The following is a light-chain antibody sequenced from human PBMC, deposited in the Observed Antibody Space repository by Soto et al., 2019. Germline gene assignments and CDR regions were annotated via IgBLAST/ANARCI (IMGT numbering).Light chain of an antibody. J-gene: IGLJ2*01. Sequence: QSVLTQPPSVSGSPGQSVNISCTETSSDNDAYYRVSWYQKPPGTAPKLMIYDVFNRPSGVPDRFSGSKSGNTASLTISGLQVEDEADYYCASYITSIPPQVIFGGGTKLTVL. CDR1: SSDNDAYYR. CDR3: ASYITSIPPQVI. CDR2: DVF. V-gene: IGLV2-18*02.